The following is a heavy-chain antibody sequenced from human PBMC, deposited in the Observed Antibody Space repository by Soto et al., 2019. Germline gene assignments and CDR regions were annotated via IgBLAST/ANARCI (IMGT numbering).Heavy chain of an antibody. Sequence: GESLKISCAASGFTFDDYTMHWVRQTPGKGLEWVSLIGWDGGSKYYADSVKGRFTISRDNDKNSLYLHMNSLRTEDTALYYCAKGFYDTSGSFYFDYWGQGTLVTVSS. J-gene: IGHJ4*02. CDR1: GFTFDDYT. CDR3: AKGFYDTSGSFYFDY. V-gene: IGHV3-43*01. D-gene: IGHD3-22*01. CDR2: IGWDGGSK.